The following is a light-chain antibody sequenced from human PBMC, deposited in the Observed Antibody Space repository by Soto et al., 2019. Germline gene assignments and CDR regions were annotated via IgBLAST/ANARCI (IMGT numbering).Light chain of an antibody. J-gene: IGKJ1*01. CDR1: QSVRSSY. Sequence: EIVLTQSPGTLSLSHGERATLSCRASQSVRSSYLAWYQQKPGQAPRLLIYGASSRATGIPDRFSGSGSGTDFTLTINRLEPEDFAVYYCQQYGGMWTFGQGTKVDIK. V-gene: IGKV3-20*01. CDR3: QQYGGMWT. CDR2: GAS.